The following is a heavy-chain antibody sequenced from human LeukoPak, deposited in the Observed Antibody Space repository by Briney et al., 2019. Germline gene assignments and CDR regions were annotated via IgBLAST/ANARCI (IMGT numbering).Heavy chain of an antibody. CDR2: ISSSGSTI. CDR3: AREAIGHVEVAGLTYYYYYMDV. Sequence: GGSLRLSCAASGFTFDDYDMSWVRQPPGKGLEWVSYISSSGSTIYYADSVKGRFTISRDNAKNSLYLQMNSLRAEDTAVYYCAREAIGHVEVAGLTYYYYYMDVWGKGTTVTVSS. D-gene: IGHD6-19*01. J-gene: IGHJ6*03. CDR1: GFTFDDYD. V-gene: IGHV3-11*04.